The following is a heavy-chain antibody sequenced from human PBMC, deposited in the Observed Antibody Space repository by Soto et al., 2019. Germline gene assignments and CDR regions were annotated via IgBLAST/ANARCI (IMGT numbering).Heavy chain of an antibody. J-gene: IGHJ4*02. CDR2: IIPIFGTA. CDR3: ASSMVRGDKSYFDY. CDR1: GGTFSSYA. V-gene: IGHV1-69*13. Sequence: ASVKVSCKASGGTFSSYAISWVRQAPGQGLEWMGGIIPIFGTANYAQKFQGRVTITADESASTAYMELSSLRSEDTAVYYCASSMVRGDKSYFDYWGQGTLVTVSS. D-gene: IGHD3-10*01.